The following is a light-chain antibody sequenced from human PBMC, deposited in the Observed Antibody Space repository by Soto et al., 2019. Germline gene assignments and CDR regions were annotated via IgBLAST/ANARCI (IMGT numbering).Light chain of an antibody. Sequence: QSALTQPPSASGSPGQSVTISCTGTSSDVGGYNYVSWYQQHAGKAPKLVIYEVTKRPSGVPDRFSGSKSANTASLTISVHQADDEADYYCSSFASSNTWVFGGGTKLTVL. CDR2: EVT. CDR1: SSDVGGYNY. J-gene: IGLJ3*02. CDR3: SSFASSNTWV. V-gene: IGLV2-8*01.